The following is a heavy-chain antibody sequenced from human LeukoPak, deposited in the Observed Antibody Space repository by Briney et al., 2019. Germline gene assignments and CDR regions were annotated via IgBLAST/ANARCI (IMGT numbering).Heavy chain of an antibody. V-gene: IGHV4-39*01. CDR1: FVSINSGSYY. CDR2: IYHSGST. Sequence: SETLFLTCAVSFVSINSGSYYWGWIRQPPGKGLEWIGSIYHSGSTYYNPSLKSRVTISVDTSKNQFSLKLNSVTAADTAIYYCARPYKNWGFVNWGQGTLVTVSS. CDR3: ARPYKNWGFVN. D-gene: IGHD7-27*01. J-gene: IGHJ4*02.